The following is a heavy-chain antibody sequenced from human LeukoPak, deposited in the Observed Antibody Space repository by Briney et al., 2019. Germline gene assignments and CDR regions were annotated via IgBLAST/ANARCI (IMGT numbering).Heavy chain of an antibody. CDR1: GYTFTSYY. CDR2: INPSGGST. Sequence: ASVKVSCKASGYTFTSYYMHWVRQAPGQGLEWMGIINPSGGSTSYAQKFQGRVTTTRDTSTSTVYMELSSLRSEDTAMYYCARASSALGRAFDIWGQGTMVTVSS. D-gene: IGHD3-22*01. V-gene: IGHV1-46*01. CDR3: ARASSALGRAFDI. J-gene: IGHJ3*02.